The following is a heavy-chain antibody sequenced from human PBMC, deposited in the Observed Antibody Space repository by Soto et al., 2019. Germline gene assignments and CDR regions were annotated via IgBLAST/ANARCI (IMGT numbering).Heavy chain of an antibody. CDR3: ARARVGRIAVAGTGDY. V-gene: IGHV3-7*01. D-gene: IGHD6-19*01. J-gene: IGHJ4*02. Sequence: GSLRLSCAASGFTFSSYWMSWVRQAPGKGLEWVANIKQDGSEKYYVDSVKGRFTISRDNAKNSLYLQMNSLRAEDTAVYYCARARVGRIAVAGTGDYWGQGTLVTSPQ. CDR1: GFTFSSYW. CDR2: IKQDGSEK.